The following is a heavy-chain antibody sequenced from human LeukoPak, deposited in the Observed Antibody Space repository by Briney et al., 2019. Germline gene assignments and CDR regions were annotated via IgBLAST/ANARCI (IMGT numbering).Heavy chain of an antibody. CDR2: IKQDGGET. CDR3: ARGLSPRAFDI. V-gene: IGHV3-7*01. J-gene: IGHJ3*02. CDR1: GFTFSNYW. Sequence: QTGGSLRLSCVASGFTFSNYWMSWVRQAPGKGLEWVANIKQDGGETYYVDSVKGRFTISRDNARNSLYPQMNSLRAEDTAVYYCARGLSPRAFDIWGQGTMVTVSS.